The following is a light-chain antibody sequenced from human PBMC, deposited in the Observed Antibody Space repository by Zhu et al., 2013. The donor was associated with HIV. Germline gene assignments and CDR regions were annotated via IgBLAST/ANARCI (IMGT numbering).Light chain of an antibody. Sequence: DTQMTQSPSTLSASVGDRVTITCQASQDISNYLNWYQQKPGKAPNLLIYDASSLETGVPSRFSGSGSGTDFTLTISNLQPEDFSTYSCQQTNSFPLTFGGGTKVEIK. CDR1: QDISNY. CDR2: DAS. CDR3: QQTNSFPLT. J-gene: IGKJ4*01. V-gene: IGKV1-33*01.